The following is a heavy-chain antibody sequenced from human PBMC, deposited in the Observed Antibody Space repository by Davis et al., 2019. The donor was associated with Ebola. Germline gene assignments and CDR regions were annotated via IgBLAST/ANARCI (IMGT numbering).Heavy chain of an antibody. J-gene: IGHJ5*02. CDR1: GYTFSNYG. V-gene: IGHV1-18*04. D-gene: IGHD3-3*01. CDR2: ISAYNGNT. Sequence: ASVKVSCKSSGYTFSNYGINWVRQAPGQGLEWMGWISAYNGNTNYAQKLQGRVTMTTDTSTSTAYMELRSLRSDDTAVYYCARAFTIFGVVAGLAPWGQGTLVTVSS. CDR3: ARAFTIFGVVAGLAP.